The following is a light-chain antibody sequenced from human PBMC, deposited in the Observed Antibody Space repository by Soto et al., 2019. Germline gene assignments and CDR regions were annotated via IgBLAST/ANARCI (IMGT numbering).Light chain of an antibody. CDR1: SGHSSFV. CDR2: LNSDGSH. Sequence: QSALTQSPSASASLGASVKLTCTLSSGHSSFVIAWHQQQPEKGPRYLMKLNSDGSHNKGDGIPDRFSGSSSGAERYLTISSLQSEDEADYYCQTWGTGIRVFGGGTKLTVL. V-gene: IGLV4-69*01. CDR3: QTWGTGIRV. J-gene: IGLJ3*02.